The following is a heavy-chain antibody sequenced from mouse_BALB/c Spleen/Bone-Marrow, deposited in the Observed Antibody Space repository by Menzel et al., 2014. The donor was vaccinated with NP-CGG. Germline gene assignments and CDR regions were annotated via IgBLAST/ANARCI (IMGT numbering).Heavy chain of an antibody. Sequence: DVHLVESGPGLVKPSQSLSLTCTVTGYSITSDYAWNWIRQFPGNKLEWMGYISYSGSTSYNPSLKSRNSITRDTSKNQFFLQLNSVTTEDTATYYGARSYWYFDVWGAGTTVTVSS. CDR3: ARSYWYFDV. CDR1: GYSITSDYA. V-gene: IGHV3-2*02. CDR2: ISYSGST. J-gene: IGHJ1*01.